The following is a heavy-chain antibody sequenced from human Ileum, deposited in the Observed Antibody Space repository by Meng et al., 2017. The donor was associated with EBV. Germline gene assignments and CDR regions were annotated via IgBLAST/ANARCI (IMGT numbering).Heavy chain of an antibody. CDR3: ARESGRGYSSDY. CDR1: GGTFRNSA. J-gene: IGHJ4*02. CDR2: IIPMFGAP. Sequence: QVQVEQSGAEVKKPGSSVKVSCKASGGTFRNSAISWVRQAPGQGLEWMGGIIPMFGAPDYAQRFQDRVTITADESTSTVYMELNSLRSEDTAVYYSARESGRGYSSDYWGQGTLVTVSS. V-gene: IGHV1-69*01. D-gene: IGHD5-18*01.